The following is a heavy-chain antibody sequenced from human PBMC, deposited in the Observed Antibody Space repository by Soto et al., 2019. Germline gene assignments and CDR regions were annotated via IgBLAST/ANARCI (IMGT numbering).Heavy chain of an antibody. V-gene: IGHV1-46*01. Sequence: ASVKVSCKASEYTFTFSSSYIHWVRQAPGQGLEWMGIINPSGGGTSYAQKFQDRVAMTRDTSTSTVYMELSSLRSDDTAVYYFATSGEEPALDFWGQGTTVTVSS. D-gene: IGHD7-27*01. CDR3: ATSGEEPALDF. CDR1: EYTFTFSSSY. J-gene: IGHJ3*01. CDR2: INPSGGGT.